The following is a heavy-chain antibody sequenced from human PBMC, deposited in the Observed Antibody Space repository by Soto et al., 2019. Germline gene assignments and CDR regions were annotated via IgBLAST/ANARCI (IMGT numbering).Heavy chain of an antibody. V-gene: IGHV5-10-1*01. D-gene: IGHD3-9*01. Sequence: ESLKISCKGSVSISTSYWISWVRQMGGKGLEWMGRIDPSDSYTNYSPSFQGHVTISADKSISTANLQWSSLKATDTAMYYCARLVRSFGYYYGMDVWGQGTTVTVSS. J-gene: IGHJ6*02. CDR2: IDPSDSYT. CDR1: VSISTSYW. CDR3: ARLVRSFGYYYGMDV.